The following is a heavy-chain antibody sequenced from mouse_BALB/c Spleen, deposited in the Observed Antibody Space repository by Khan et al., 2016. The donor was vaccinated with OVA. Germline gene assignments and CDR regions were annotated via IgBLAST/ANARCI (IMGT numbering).Heavy chain of an antibody. CDR1: GYSFTGYF. CDR3: ARKNGSDFDN. CDR2: INPHIGET. V-gene: IGHV1-20*02. Sequence: VQLKESGPELVKPGASVKISCKASGYSFTGYFMNWVMQSHGKSLEWIGRINPHIGETLYNQKFKGKATLTVDESSSTAHMELRSLASEDSAVYYCARKNGSDFDNWGQGTTLTVSS. J-gene: IGHJ2*01. D-gene: IGHD1-1*01.